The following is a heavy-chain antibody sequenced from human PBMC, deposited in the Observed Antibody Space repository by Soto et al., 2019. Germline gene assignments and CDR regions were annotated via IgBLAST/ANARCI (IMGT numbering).Heavy chain of an antibody. D-gene: IGHD3-22*01. V-gene: IGHV4-59*01. Sequence: PSETLSLTCTVSGGSISSYYWSWIRQPPGKGLEWIGYIYYSGSTNYNPSLKSRVTISVDTSKNQFSLKLSSVTAADTAVYYCARVYYDSSGYYNFDYWGQGTLVTVSS. CDR1: GGSISSYY. CDR3: ARVYYDSSGYYNFDY. CDR2: IYYSGST. J-gene: IGHJ4*02.